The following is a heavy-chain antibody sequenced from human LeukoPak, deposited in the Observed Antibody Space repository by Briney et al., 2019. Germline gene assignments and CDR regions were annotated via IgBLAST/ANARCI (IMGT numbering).Heavy chain of an antibody. V-gene: IGHV3-73*01. Sequence: PGGSLRLSCAASGFTFSGSAMQWVRQAPGKGLEWVGRIRSKANSYATAYAASVKGRFTISRDDSKTTAYLQMNSLKTEDTAVYYCTRLGLSYYMDVWGKGTTVTVSS. CDR1: GFTFSGSA. CDR2: IRSKANSYAT. J-gene: IGHJ6*03. CDR3: TRLGLSYYMDV.